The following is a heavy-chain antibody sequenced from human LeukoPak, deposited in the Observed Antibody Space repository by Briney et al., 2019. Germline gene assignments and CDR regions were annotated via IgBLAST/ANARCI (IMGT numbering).Heavy chain of an antibody. CDR1: GGSISSSSYY. CDR3: ARQLPLRYFDWYVLGHYYYYMDV. CDR2: IYYSGST. J-gene: IGHJ6*03. V-gene: IGHV4-39*01. Sequence: PSETLSLTCTVSGGSISSSSYYWGWIRQPPGKGLEWIGSIYYSGSTYYNPSLKSRVTISVDTSKNQFSLKLSSVTAADTAVYYCARQLPLRYFDWYVLGHYYYYMDVWGKGTTVTISS. D-gene: IGHD3-9*01.